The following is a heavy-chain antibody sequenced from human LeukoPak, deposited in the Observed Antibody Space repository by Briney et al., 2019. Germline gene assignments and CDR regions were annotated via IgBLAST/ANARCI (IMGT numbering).Heavy chain of an antibody. J-gene: IGHJ4*02. Sequence: GGSLRLSCVASGFTFSSYWMHWVRQAPGKGLVWVSRMDSDGSNTDYADSVKGRFTISRDNAKSTLYLQMHSLTAEDTAVYYCAGAREYAWNPLDYWGQGTLVTVSS. CDR3: AGAREYAWNPLDY. D-gene: IGHD2-8*01. CDR1: GFTFSSYW. V-gene: IGHV3-74*01. CDR2: MDSDGSNT.